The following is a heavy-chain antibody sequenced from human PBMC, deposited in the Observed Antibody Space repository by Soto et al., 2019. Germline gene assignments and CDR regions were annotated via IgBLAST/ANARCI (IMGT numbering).Heavy chain of an antibody. Sequence: GASVKVSCKASGYTFINYATHWVRQAPGQRLEWMGWINAGNDNTKYSQTFLGRVTITRDTSTNTAYMELSSLTSEDTAVYYCARDRVKETNLGPLQYYYGMDVWGQGTAVTVSS. CDR2: INAGNDNT. J-gene: IGHJ6*02. D-gene: IGHD7-27*01. CDR1: GYTFINYA. CDR3: ARDRVKETNLGPLQYYYGMDV. V-gene: IGHV1-3*01.